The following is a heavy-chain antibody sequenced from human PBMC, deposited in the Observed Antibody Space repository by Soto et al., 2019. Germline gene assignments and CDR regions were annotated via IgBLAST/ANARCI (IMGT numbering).Heavy chain of an antibody. CDR1: GDTFTNYF. J-gene: IGHJ6*02. Sequence: ASVNVSCKASGDTFTNYFIHWVRQAPGQGLEWMAIINPSNDSTTSGQKFQGRVTMTRDASTSTAYMELSSPRSEDTAVYYCARDGDIVVVVAATSHGMDVWGQGTTVTVSS. CDR2: INPSNDST. D-gene: IGHD2-15*01. CDR3: ARDGDIVVVVAATSHGMDV. V-gene: IGHV1-46*01.